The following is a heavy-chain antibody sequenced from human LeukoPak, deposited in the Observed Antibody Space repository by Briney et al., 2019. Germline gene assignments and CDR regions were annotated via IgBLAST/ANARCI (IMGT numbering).Heavy chain of an antibody. Sequence: GGSLRLSCAASGFTFSSYAMSWVRQAPGKGLEWVSAISGSGGSTYYADSVKGRFTISRDNSKNTLYLQMNSLRAEDTAVYYCAKAALRITMIVVVPYFDYWGQGTLVTVSS. D-gene: IGHD3-22*01. CDR1: GFTFSSYA. J-gene: IGHJ4*02. CDR3: AKAALRITMIVVVPYFDY. V-gene: IGHV3-23*01. CDR2: ISGSGGST.